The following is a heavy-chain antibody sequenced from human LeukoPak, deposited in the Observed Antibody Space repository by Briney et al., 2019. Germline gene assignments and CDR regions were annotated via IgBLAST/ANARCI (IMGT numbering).Heavy chain of an antibody. CDR3: ARGLIAAAGTFPYYYYGMDV. CDR1: GYTFTGYY. CDR2: INPNSGGR. Sequence: ASVKVSCKASGYTFTGYYMHWVRQAPGQGLEWMGWINPNSGGRNYAQKFEGWVTMARDTSISTAYMELSRLRSDDTAVYYCARGLIAAAGTFPYYYYGMDVWGQGTTVTVSS. J-gene: IGHJ6*02. D-gene: IGHD6-13*01. V-gene: IGHV1-2*04.